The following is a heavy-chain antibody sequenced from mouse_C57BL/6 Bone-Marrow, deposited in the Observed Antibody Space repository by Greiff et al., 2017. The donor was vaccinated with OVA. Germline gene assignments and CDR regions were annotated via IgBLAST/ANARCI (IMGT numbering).Heavy chain of an antibody. CDR2: IYPRSGNT. D-gene: IGHD1-1*01. CDR1: GYTFTSYG. J-gene: IGHJ3*01. Sequence: QVHVKQSGAELARPGASVKLSCKASGYTFTSYGISWVKQRTGQGLEWIGEIYPRSGNTYYNEKFKGKATLTADKSSSTAYMELRSLTSEDSAVYFCARRGGSSYVGAYWGQGTLVTVSA. CDR3: ARRGGSSYVGAY. V-gene: IGHV1-81*01.